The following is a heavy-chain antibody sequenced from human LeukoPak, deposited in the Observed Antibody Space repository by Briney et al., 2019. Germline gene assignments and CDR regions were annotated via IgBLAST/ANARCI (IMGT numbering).Heavy chain of an antibody. CDR1: GYTFIGFY. V-gene: IGHV1-2*02. CDR2: IIPNSGDT. J-gene: IGHJ6*02. Sequence: GASVKVSCKASGYTFIGFYMHWVRQAPGQGLEWMGWIIPNSGDTKSPQKFQGRVTMTRDTSISTAYMELSRLTSDDTAVYYCARGEERDYYYYYGMDVWGQGTTVTVSS. CDR3: ARGEERDYYYYYGMDV.